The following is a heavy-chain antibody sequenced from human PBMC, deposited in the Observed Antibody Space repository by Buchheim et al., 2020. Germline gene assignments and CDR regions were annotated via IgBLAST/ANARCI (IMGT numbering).Heavy chain of an antibody. J-gene: IGHJ4*02. CDR1: GGSFSGYY. D-gene: IGHD4-17*01. CDR3: ARVGGDYGGIQPIDY. Sequence: QLQLQESGPGLVKPSETLSLTCAVYGGSFSGYYWSWIRQPPGKGLEWIGEINHSGSTNYNPSLKSRVTISVDTSKNQFSLRLSSVTAAGTAVYYCARVGGDYGGIQPIDYWGQGTL. CDR2: INHSGST. V-gene: IGHV4-34*01.